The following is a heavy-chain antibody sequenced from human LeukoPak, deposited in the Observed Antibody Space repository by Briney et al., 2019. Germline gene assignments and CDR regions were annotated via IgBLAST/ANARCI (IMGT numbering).Heavy chain of an antibody. Sequence: ASVKVSCKASGYTFTSYGISWVRQAPGQGLEWMGWISAYNGNTNYAQKLQGRVTMTTDTSTSTAYMELRSLRSDDTAVYYCARGLYYYDSSGYGDYWGQGTLVTVSS. CDR1: GYTFTSYG. D-gene: IGHD3-22*01. CDR3: ARGLYYYDSSGYGDY. CDR2: ISAYNGNT. J-gene: IGHJ4*02. V-gene: IGHV1-18*01.